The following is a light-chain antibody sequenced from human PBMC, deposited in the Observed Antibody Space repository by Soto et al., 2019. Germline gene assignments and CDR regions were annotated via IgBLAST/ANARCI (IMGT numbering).Light chain of an antibody. CDR2: GAG. J-gene: IGKJ1*01. CDR3: QQYGSSST. CDR1: QSVSSSY. Sequence: SLVKQATGTLSLYQGERATLSCSACQSVSSSYLAWYQQKPGQSPRLLMYGAGNRASGIPGRFRGSGSGTDFTLTISILEPDDFPVYYCQQYGSSSTFGQGTMVDIK. V-gene: IGKV3-20*01.